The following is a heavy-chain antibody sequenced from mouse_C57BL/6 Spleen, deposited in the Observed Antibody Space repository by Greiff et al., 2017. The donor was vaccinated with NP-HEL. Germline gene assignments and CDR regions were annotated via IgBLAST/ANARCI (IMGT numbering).Heavy chain of an antibody. J-gene: IGHJ1*03. V-gene: IGHV1-80*01. CDR1: GYAFSSYW. D-gene: IGHD1-1*01. Sequence: VKLVESGAELVKPGASVKISCKASGYAFSSYWMNWVKQRPGKGLEWIGQIYPGDGDTNYNGKFKGKATLTADKSSSTAYMQLSSLTSEDSAVYFCARGYYGSSPYWYFDVWGTGTTVTVSS. CDR2: IYPGDGDT. CDR3: ARGYYGSSPYWYFDV.